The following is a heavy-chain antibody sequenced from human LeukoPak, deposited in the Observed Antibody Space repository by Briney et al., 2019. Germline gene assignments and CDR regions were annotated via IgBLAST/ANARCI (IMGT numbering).Heavy chain of an antibody. V-gene: IGHV4-59*11. CDR2: VSNSGSP. Sequence: SETLSLTCTVSGGSISSHWWAWIRQPPGKRLQWIGYVSNSGSPNYNPPLKSRVTMSVDTSNNQFSLNLTSVTAADTAVYYCAKSPPSWDAFDIWGQGAMVSVS. CDR1: GGSISSHW. J-gene: IGHJ3*02. CDR3: AKSPPSWDAFDI.